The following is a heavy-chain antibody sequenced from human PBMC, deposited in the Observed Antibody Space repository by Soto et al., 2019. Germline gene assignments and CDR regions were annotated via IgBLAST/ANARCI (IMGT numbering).Heavy chain of an antibody. Sequence: GGSLRLSCAASGFTFSSYSMNWVRQAPGKGLQWVSYISSSGSTTYYADSVRGRFTISRDNAKNSLYLQMNSLRDEDTAVYYCARPSKMYTSSSCGMDVWGQGTTVTVSS. V-gene: IGHV3-48*02. D-gene: IGHD6-6*01. CDR1: GFTFSSYS. CDR3: ARPSKMYTSSSCGMDV. J-gene: IGHJ6*02. CDR2: ISSSGSTT.